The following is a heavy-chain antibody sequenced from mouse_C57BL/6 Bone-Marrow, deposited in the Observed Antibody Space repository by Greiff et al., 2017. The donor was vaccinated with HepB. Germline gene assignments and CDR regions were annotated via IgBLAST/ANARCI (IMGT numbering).Heavy chain of an antibody. Sequence: EVQLQQSGAELVRPGASVKLSCTASGFNIKDYYMHWVKQRPEQGLEWIGWIDPENGDTEYASKFQGKATITADTSSYTAYLQLRSLTSEDTAVYYCTRVSNFHFDYWGQGTTLTVSS. CDR2: IDPENGDT. CDR3: TRVSNFHFDY. V-gene: IGHV14-4*01. D-gene: IGHD4-1*01. CDR1: GFNIKDYY. J-gene: IGHJ2*01.